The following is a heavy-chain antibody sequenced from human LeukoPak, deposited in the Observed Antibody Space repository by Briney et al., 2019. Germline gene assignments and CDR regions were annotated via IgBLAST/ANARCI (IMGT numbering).Heavy chain of an antibody. Sequence: ASVKVSCKASGYTFTGYFIYWVRQAPGQGLEWMGRINPSTGATDYAQKLQGRVTMTTDTSTSTAYMELRSLRSDDTAVYYCAREGSIAAAGTELGYYYYYGMDVWGQGTTVTVSS. V-gene: IGHV1-18*04. CDR1: GYTFTGYF. CDR2: INPSTGAT. CDR3: AREGSIAAAGTELGYYYYYGMDV. J-gene: IGHJ6*02. D-gene: IGHD6-13*01.